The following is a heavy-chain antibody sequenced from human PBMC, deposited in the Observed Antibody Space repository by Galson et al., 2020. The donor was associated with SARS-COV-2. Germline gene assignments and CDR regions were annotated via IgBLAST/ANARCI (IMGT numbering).Heavy chain of an antibody. CDR3: ARSKHFYDSSGYYSFYWFDP. CDR2: IYPDDSAT. V-gene: IGHV5-51*01. Sequence: GESLKISCKVSGYNLSPYWIAWVRQMPGKGLEWMGIIYPDDSATKYSPPFQGQVTISADKSISTAFLQWSSLKASDTAMYYCARSKHFYDSSGYYSFYWFDPWGQGTLVTVSS. D-gene: IGHD3-22*01. CDR1: GYNLSPYW. J-gene: IGHJ5*02.